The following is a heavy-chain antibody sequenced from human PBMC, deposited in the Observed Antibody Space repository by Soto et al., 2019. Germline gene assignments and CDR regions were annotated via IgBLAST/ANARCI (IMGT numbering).Heavy chain of an antibody. Sequence: SETLSLTCTVSGGSISSGGYYWSWIRQHPGKGLEWIGYIYYSGSTYYNPSPKSRVTIPVNTSKNQISLKLSSVTAADTAVYYCACHVPKETTYYYDSSGYTNWFDPWGQGTLVTVSS. CDR1: GGSISSGGYY. CDR2: IYYSGST. J-gene: IGHJ5*02. D-gene: IGHD3-22*01. V-gene: IGHV4-31*03. CDR3: ACHVPKETTYYYDSSGYTNWFDP.